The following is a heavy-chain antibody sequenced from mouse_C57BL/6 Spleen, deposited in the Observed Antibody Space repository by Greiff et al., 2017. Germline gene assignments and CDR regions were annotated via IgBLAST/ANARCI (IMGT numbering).Heavy chain of an antibody. D-gene: IGHD1-1*01. CDR3: ARGYCGSSYCDY. CDR2: IDPSDSYT. V-gene: IGHV1-59*01. J-gene: IGHJ2*01. CDR1: GYTFTSYW. Sequence: QVQLQQPGAELVRPGTSVKLSCKASGYTFTSYWMHWVKQRPGQGLEWIGVIDPSDSYTNYNQKFKGKATLTVDTSSSAAYMQLSSLTSEYSAVYYCARGYCGSSYCDYWGQGTTLTVSS.